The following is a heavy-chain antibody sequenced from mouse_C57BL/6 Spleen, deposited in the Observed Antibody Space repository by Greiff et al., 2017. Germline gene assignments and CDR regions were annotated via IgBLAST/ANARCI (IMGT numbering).Heavy chain of an antibody. CDR2: ISSGSSTI. CDR3: ARGGYDYPFYAMDY. V-gene: IGHV5-17*01. J-gene: IGHJ4*01. CDR1: GFTFSDYG. Sequence: DVKLVESGGGLVKPGGSLKLSCAASGFTFSDYGMHWVRQAPEKGLEWVAYISSGSSTIYYADTVKGRFTISRDNAKNTLFLQMTSLRSEDTAMYYCARGGYDYPFYAMDYWGQGTSVTVSS. D-gene: IGHD2-4*01.